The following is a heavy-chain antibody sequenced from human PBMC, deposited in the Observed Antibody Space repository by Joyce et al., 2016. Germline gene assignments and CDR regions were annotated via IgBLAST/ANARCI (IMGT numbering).Heavy chain of an antibody. CDR2: IYSDGTT. J-gene: IGHJ4*02. V-gene: IGHV3-53*01. CDR3: ARDGGYCSGAACYYFDY. D-gene: IGHD2-15*01. CDR1: GFTVSSNY. Sequence: EVQLVESGGGLIQPGGSLRLSCAASGFTVSSNYMNWVRQAPGKGLGWVSVIYSDGTTYDADSVKGRFTISRDNSKNTLYLQLNSLRAEDSAVYYCARDGGYCSGAACYYFDYWGQGTLVTVSS.